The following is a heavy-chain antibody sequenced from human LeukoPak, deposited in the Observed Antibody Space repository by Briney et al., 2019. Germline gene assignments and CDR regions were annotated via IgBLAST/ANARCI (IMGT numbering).Heavy chain of an antibody. CDR1: GFTFSNYG. J-gene: IGHJ3*02. CDR2: IRYDGSNK. CDR3: AREHYDSSGFEGSAFDI. V-gene: IGHV3-30*02. D-gene: IGHD3-22*01. Sequence: TGGSLRLSCTASGFTFSNYGMHWVRQAPGKGLEWVAFIRYDGSNKYYADSVKGRFTISRDNSKNTMYLQMNSLRAEDTALYYCAREHYDSSGFEGSAFDIWGQGTMVTVSS.